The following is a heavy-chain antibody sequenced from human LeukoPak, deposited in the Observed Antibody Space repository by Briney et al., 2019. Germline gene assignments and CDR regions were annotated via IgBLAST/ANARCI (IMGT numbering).Heavy chain of an antibody. CDR3: AREGAGILTGYYSDDAFDI. Sequence: PGGSLRLFCAASGLTFSDYYMSWIRQDPGKGLEWVSYISSSCSTIYYADSVKGRFTISREKAKNSLYLQMNSLRAEDTAVYYCAREGAGILTGYYSDDAFDIWGQGTMVTVSS. CDR2: ISSSCSTI. V-gene: IGHV3-11*01. CDR1: GLTFSDYY. J-gene: IGHJ3*02. D-gene: IGHD3-9*01.